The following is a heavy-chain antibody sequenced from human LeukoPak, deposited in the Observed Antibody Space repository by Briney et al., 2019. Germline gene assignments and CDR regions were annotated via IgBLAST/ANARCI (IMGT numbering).Heavy chain of an antibody. CDR1: GYTFTGYY. D-gene: IGHD3-10*01. CDR3: ARLGLLWFGEITRNWFDP. CDR2: INPNSGGT. J-gene: IGHJ5*02. Sequence: ASVKVSCKASGYTFTGYYMHWVRQAPGQGLEWMGWINPNSGGTNYAQKFQGWVTMTRDTSISTAYMELSRLRSDDTAVYYCARLGLLWFGEITRNWFDPWGQGTLVTVSS. V-gene: IGHV1-2*04.